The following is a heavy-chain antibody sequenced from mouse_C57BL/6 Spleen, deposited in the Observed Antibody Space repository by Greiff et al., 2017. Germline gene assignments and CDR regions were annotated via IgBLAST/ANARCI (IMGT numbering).Heavy chain of an antibody. D-gene: IGHD2-3*01. V-gene: IGHV1-15*01. Sequence: VQLQQSGAELVRPGASVTLSCKASGYTFTDYEMHWVKQTPVHGLEWIGAIDPETGGTAYNQKFKGKAILTADKSSSTAYMELRSLTSEDSAVYYCTRWLLRPGAYWGQGTLVTVSA. CDR2: IDPETGGT. J-gene: IGHJ3*01. CDR3: TRWLLRPGAY. CDR1: GYTFTDYE.